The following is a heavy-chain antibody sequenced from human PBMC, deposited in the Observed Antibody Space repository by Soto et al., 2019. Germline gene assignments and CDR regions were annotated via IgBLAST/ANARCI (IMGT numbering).Heavy chain of an antibody. V-gene: IGHV3-48*01. CDR3: VFDFWLVPTV. D-gene: IGHD3-3*01. CDR2: ISSSSSWE. J-gene: IGHJ6*04. Sequence: EVQLVESGGGLVQPGGSLKLSCAASGFTFSTHSMNWVRQAPGRGLEWVSYISSSSSWEVYADSVRGRFTVSRDNAKNPLYLQMSSLRAEDTAVFYCVFDFWLVPTVWGKGTTVTVSS. CDR1: GFTFSTHS.